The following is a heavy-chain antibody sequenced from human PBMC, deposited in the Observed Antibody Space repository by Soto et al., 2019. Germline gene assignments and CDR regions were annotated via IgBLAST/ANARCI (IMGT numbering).Heavy chain of an antibody. J-gene: IGHJ4*02. CDR3: TVATVITEGA. Sequence: EVQLMESGGGLVQPGGSLRLSCAASGFTFSDHYMDWVRQAPGKGLEWVGRTRNKANSYSTQYAASAKAIFTISSGDSNNSLDLQINSRKTGDTAVCYCTVATVITEGAWGKGTLVTISS. V-gene: IGHV3-72*01. D-gene: IGHD4-4*01. CDR2: TRNKANSYST. CDR1: GFTFSDHY.